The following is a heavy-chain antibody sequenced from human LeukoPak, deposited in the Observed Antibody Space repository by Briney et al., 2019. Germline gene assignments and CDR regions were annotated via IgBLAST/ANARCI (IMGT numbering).Heavy chain of an antibody. J-gene: IGHJ6*02. CDR2: IIPIFGTA. CDR1: GGTFSSYA. CDR3: ASGPPTPDYYYGMDV. V-gene: IGHV1-69*13. Sequence: GASVKVSCKASGGTFSSYAISWVRQAPGQGLEWMGGIIPIFGTANYAQKFQGRVTTTADESTSTAYMELSSLRSEDTAVYYCASGPPTPDYYYGMDVWGQGTTVTVSS.